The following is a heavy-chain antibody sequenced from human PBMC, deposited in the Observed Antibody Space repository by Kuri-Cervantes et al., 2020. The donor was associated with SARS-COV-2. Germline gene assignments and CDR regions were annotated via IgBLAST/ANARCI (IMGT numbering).Heavy chain of an antibody. Sequence: GGSLRLSCSASGFTFIRYGMHWVRQAPGKGLEWVAVISYDESNKYYADSVKGRFPISRDNSKNTLYLQMNSLRAEDTAVDYCATDLHFWSGYLTYYYYYMDVWGKGTTVTVSS. D-gene: IGHD3-3*02. CDR1: GFTFIRYG. CDR2: ISYDESNK. V-gene: IGHV3-30*03. J-gene: IGHJ6*03. CDR3: ATDLHFWSGYLTYYYYYMDV.